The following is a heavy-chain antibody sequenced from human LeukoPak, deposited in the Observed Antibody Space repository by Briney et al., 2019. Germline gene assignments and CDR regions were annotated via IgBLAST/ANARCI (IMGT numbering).Heavy chain of an antibody. Sequence: PSQTLSLTCTVSSGSISSGDYYWSSIRQPPGKGLEWIGYIYYSGSTYYNPSLKSRVTISVDTSKNQFSLKLSSVTAADTAVYYCAIYTAMAYYFDYWGQGTLVTVSS. V-gene: IGHV4-30-4*01. D-gene: IGHD5-18*01. J-gene: IGHJ4*02. CDR3: AIYTAMAYYFDY. CDR2: IYYSGST. CDR1: SGSISSGDYY.